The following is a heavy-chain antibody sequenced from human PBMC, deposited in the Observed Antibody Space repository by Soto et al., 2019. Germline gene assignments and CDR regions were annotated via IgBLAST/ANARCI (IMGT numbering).Heavy chain of an antibody. V-gene: IGHV4-30-2*01. Sequence: SETLSLTCAVSGYSISSGYSLSWIRQPPGKGLEWIGYIYHSGSTYYNPSLKSRVTISVDRSKNQFSLKLSSVTAADTAVYYCARGKAKPFWSGYYNWFDPWGQGTLVTVSS. CDR2: IYHSGST. CDR1: GYSISSGYS. D-gene: IGHD3-3*02. CDR3: ARGKAKPFWSGYYNWFDP. J-gene: IGHJ5*02.